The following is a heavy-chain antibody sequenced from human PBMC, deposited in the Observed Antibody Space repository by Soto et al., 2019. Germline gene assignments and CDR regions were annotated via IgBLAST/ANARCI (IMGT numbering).Heavy chain of an antibody. CDR3: SRDPGYCTICVCTIFDF. V-gene: IGHV4-59*02. CDR1: GDSVTNYF. CDR2: IYHGGRT. Sequence: PSETLSLTCTVSGDSVTNYFWSWMRQPPGKGLEWIGHIYHGGRTNYSPSLRSRVTMSPDSSKNQFSLNLSSVTAADTAVYFCSRDPGYCTICVCTIFDFWGQGHLVTVSS. J-gene: IGHJ4*02. D-gene: IGHD2-8*01.